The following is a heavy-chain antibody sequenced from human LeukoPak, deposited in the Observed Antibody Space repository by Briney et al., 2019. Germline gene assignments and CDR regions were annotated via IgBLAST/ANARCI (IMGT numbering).Heavy chain of an antibody. D-gene: IGHD2-15*01. J-gene: IGHJ4*02. CDR3: AREGSVPSGGGHGGGWSGTPFDY. CDR1: GFTFSSYW. Sequence: GGSLRLSCAASGFTFSSYWMSWVRHAPGRGLEWVAKIKQEGREEYYVDSVKGRFTISRDNAKNSLYLQMNSLRAEDTAVYYCAREGSVPSGGGHGGGWSGTPFDYWGQGTLVTVSS. CDR2: IKQEGREE. V-gene: IGHV3-7*01.